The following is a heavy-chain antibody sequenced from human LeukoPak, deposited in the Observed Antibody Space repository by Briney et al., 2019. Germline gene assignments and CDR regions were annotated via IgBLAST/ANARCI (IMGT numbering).Heavy chain of an antibody. CDR3: ARSNSPPKEHLTATQGPFDY. J-gene: IGHJ4*02. V-gene: IGHV1-69*05. CDR2: IIPIFGTA. CDR1: GGTFCSYA. D-gene: IGHD3-9*01. Sequence: SVKVSCKASGGTFCSYAISWVRQAPGQGLEWMGGIIPIFGTANYAQKFQGRVTITTDESTSTAYMELSSLRSEDTAVYYCARSNSPPKEHLTATQGPFDYWGQGTLVTVSS.